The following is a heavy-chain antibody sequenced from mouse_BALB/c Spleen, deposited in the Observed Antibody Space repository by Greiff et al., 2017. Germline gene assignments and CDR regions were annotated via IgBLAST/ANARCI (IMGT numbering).Heavy chain of an antibody. Sequence: QVQLKQSAAELARPGASVKMSCKASGYTFTSYTMHWVKQRPGQGLEWIGYINPSSGYTEYNQKFKDKTTLTADKSSSTAYMQLSSLTSEDSAVYSCARSDYDGSSHYYAMDYWGQGTSVTVSS. J-gene: IGHJ4*01. CDR2: INPSSGYT. CDR1: GYTFTSYT. V-gene: IGHV1-4*02. CDR3: ARSDYDGSSHYYAMDY. D-gene: IGHD1-1*01.